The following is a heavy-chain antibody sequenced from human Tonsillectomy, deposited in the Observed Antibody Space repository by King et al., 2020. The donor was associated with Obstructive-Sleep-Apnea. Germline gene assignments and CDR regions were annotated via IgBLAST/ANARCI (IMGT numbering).Heavy chain of an antibody. V-gene: IGHV3-7*03. J-gene: IGHJ4*02. Sequence: QLVQSGGGLVQPGGSLRLSCAASGFTFSSYWMSWVRQAPGKGLEWVANIKQDGSEQYYVDSVKGRFTISRDNAKNSLYLQMNSLRAEDTAVYYCARDFPDSGYNLRYFDYWGQGTLVTVSS. CDR2: IKQDGSEQ. CDR3: ARDFPDSGYNLRYFDY. D-gene: IGHD5-12*01. CDR1: GFTFSSYW.